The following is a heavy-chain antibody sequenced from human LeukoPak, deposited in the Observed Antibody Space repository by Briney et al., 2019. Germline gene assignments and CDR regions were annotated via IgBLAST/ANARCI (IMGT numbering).Heavy chain of an antibody. V-gene: IGHV3-23*01. Sequence: GGSLRLSCIGSGFNFGDFAMSWVRQVPGRSPEFVSSISDTGKVVFYRDSVRGWATVSRDNSRSTLYLQLSDVRGDDTAVYYCDNGEWWGPGTQVVVSS. CDR3: DNGEW. CDR1: GFNFGDFA. CDR2: ISDTGKVV. J-gene: IGHJ4*02. D-gene: IGHD3-3*01.